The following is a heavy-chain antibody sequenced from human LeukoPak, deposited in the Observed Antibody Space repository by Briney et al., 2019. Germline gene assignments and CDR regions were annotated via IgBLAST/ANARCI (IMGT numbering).Heavy chain of an antibody. CDR2: IKSKTDGGTT. CDR3: TTDMIVDGIVATIIRDYYYYGMDV. V-gene: IGHV3-15*01. J-gene: IGHJ6*02. CDR1: GFTFSNAW. Sequence: GGSLRLSCAASGFTFSNAWMSCVRQAPGKGLEWVGRIKSKTDGGTTDYAAPVKGRFTISRDDSKNTLYLQMNSLKTEDTAVYYCTTDMIVDGIVATIIRDYYYYGMDVWGQGTTVTVSS. D-gene: IGHD5-12*01.